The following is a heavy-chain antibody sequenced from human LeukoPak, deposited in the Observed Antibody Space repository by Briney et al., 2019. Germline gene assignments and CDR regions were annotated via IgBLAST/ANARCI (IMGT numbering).Heavy chain of an antibody. V-gene: IGHV3-11*05. Sequence: NPGGSLRLSCAASGFTFRDFYMSWVRQAPGKGLEWVSYISSSSTYTKYADSVKGRFTISRDNAKNSVYLQMNSLRAEDTAVFYCARVPGNLVAPFITYSAIASGGQGPT. J-gene: IGHJ6*02. CDR3: ARVPGNLVAPFITYSAIAS. CDR1: GFTFRDFY. CDR2: ISSSSTYT. D-gene: IGHD2-15*01.